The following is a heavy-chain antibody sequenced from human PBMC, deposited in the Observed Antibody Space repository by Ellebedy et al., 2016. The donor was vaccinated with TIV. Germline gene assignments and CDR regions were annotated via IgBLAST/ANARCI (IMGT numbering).Heavy chain of an antibody. CDR2: ISGNGLHI. CDR3: ATDRGERGLLSFFDS. CDR1: GLPLDHCN. V-gene: IGHV3-21*01. D-gene: IGHD2-21*02. Sequence: PGGSLRLSCTASGLPLDHCNMNWVRKAPGKGLEWVSSISGNGLHIKYTDLVQGRFTISRDSAKKSVSLQMDSLRAEDTAVYYCATDRGERGLLSFFDSWGQGTPVTVSA. J-gene: IGHJ4*02.